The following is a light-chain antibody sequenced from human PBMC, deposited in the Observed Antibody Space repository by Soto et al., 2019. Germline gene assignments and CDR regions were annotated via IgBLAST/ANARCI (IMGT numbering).Light chain of an antibody. CDR1: QAIATW. Sequence: DLQMTQSPSTLSASVGDTVTITCRASQAIATWLAWYQQKPGTAPKLLIFKASTLENDVPSRFSGSGSGTDFTLTISSLQPDDFATYYCQQYNSYSTTFGGGTKVEIK. J-gene: IGKJ4*01. CDR2: KAS. CDR3: QQYNSYSTT. V-gene: IGKV1-5*03.